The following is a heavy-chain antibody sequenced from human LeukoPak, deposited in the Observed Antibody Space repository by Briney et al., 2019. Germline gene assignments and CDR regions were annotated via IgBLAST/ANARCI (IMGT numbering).Heavy chain of an antibody. V-gene: IGHV3-7*01. CDR1: GFTFSSYW. CDR2: IKTDGSQI. CDR3: ARSITGIAATIDY. J-gene: IGHJ4*02. Sequence: PGGSLRLSCVASGFTFSSYWMTWVRQAPGKGLEWVANIKTDGSQIYYVDSVKGRFTISRDNAKNSPYLQMNSLRAEDTAVYYCARSITGIAATIDYWGQGTLVTVSS. D-gene: IGHD6-13*01.